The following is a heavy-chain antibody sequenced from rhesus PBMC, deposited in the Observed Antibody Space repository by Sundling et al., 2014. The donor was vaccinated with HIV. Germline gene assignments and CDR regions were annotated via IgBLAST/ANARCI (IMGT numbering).Heavy chain of an antibody. J-gene: IGHJ4*01. CDR1: GGSVSSSNW. Sequence: QVQLQESGPGLVKPSETLSLTCDVSGGSVSSSNWWSWIRQPPGKGLEWIGKINGDSANTYYNPSLKSRVTLSVDTSKNQFSLKLISVTAADTAVYCCARGAPIAGTIRVGYFDYWGQGVLVTVSS. CDR3: ARGAPIAGTIRVGYFDY. V-gene: IGHV4-65*02. D-gene: IGHD1-1-1*01. CDR2: INGDSANT.